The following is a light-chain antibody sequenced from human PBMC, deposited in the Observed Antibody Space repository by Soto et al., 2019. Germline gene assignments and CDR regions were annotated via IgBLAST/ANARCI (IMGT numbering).Light chain of an antibody. V-gene: IGKV4-1*01. Sequence: DIVMTQSPDSLAVSLGERATINCKSSQSVFYSSNNKDYLAWYQQKPGRPPNLLIYWASTRESGVPDRFSGRGSGPDFTLTFNSLHAEDVAVYYCQQHCSIPPTFGQGTKLEIK. J-gene: IGKJ2*01. CDR3: QQHCSIPPT. CDR1: QSVFYSSNNKDY. CDR2: WAS.